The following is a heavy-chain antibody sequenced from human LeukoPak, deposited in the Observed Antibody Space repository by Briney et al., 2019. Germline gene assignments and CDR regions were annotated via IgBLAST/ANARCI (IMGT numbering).Heavy chain of an antibody. J-gene: IGHJ4*02. Sequence: GGSLRLSCAASGFTFSNYWMHWVPQAPGKGPVWVSRIKSDGSSTRFADSVQGRFTISRDNGKNTLYLQMNSLRAEDTAVYYCARGGETSNWYPGYFDYWGQGALVTVSS. V-gene: IGHV3-74*01. CDR1: GFTFSNYW. CDR2: IKSDGSST. CDR3: ARGGETSNWYPGYFDY. D-gene: IGHD6-13*01.